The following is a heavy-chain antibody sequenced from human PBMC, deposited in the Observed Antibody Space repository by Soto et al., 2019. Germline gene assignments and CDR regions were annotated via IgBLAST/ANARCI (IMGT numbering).Heavy chain of an antibody. V-gene: IGHV3-30-3*01. CDR2: ISYDGSNK. J-gene: IGHJ4*02. D-gene: IGHD6-19*01. CDR1: GFTFSSYA. CDR3: ARGHSSGWEFDY. Sequence: PGGSLRLSCAASGFTFSSYAMHWVRQAPGKGLEWVAVISYDGSNKYYADSAKGRFTISRDNSKNTLYLQMNSLRAEDTAVYYCARGHSSGWEFDYWGQGTLVTVSS.